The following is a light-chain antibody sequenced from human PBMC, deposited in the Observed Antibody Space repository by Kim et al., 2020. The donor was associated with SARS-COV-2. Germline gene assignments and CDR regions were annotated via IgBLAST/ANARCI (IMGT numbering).Light chain of an antibody. CDR1: RSVANQ. J-gene: IGKJ4*01. V-gene: IGKV3-20*01. CDR3: YQYNSAPPLT. Sequence: PGERATLSCRASRSVANQLAWYQQKPGQAPRTLIYDASNRAIGIPDKFSGSGSGTDFTLTISRLEPEDSALYYCYQYNSAPPLTFGGGTKG. CDR2: DAS.